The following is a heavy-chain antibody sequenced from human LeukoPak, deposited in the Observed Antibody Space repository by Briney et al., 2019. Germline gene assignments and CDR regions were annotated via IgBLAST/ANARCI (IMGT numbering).Heavy chain of an antibody. V-gene: IGHV1-46*01. Sequence: ASVKVSCKASGYTFTGYYMHWVRQAPGQGLEWMGIINPSGGSTSYAQKFQGRVTMTRDTSTSTVYMELSSLRSEDTAVYYCARDKPGIAALRGFDYWGQGTLVTVSS. J-gene: IGHJ4*02. D-gene: IGHD6-13*01. CDR2: INPSGGST. CDR1: GYTFTGYY. CDR3: ARDKPGIAALRGFDY.